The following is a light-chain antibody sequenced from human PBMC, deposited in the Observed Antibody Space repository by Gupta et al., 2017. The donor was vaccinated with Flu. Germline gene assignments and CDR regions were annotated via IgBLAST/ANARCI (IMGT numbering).Light chain of an antibody. CDR3: QQSYSTSS. Sequence: DIQMTQSPSSLSASVGDRVTITCRASQTITNYLNWYQLKPGQAPKLLIYAASTLQSGVPSRCSGSGYEXDFTLTXAQRQYEDSAYYYWQQSYSTSSFGXGTKVEIK. J-gene: IGKJ2*01. CDR2: AAS. CDR1: QTITNY. V-gene: IGKV1-39*01.